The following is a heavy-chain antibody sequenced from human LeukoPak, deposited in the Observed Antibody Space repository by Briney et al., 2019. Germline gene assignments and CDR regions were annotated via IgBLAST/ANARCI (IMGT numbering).Heavy chain of an antibody. D-gene: IGHD3-10*01. V-gene: IGHV3-48*01. J-gene: IGHJ3*02. CDR3: ARDTHYYGSGSPAFDI. CDR1: GFTFSSYS. Sequence: GGSLRLSCAASGFTFSSYSMNWARQAPGRGLEWVSYHSFSSATIHYADSVKGRFTVSRDNAKNSLYLQMNSLRAEDTALYFCARDTHYYGSGSPAFDIWGQGTMVTVSS. CDR2: HSFSSATI.